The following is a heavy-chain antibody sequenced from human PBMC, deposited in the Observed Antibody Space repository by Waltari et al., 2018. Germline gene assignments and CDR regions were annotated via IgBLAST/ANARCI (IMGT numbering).Heavy chain of an antibody. J-gene: IGHJ4*02. D-gene: IGHD6-6*01. CDR2: IYSGGST. CDR1: GFTFSSYA. Sequence: EVQLLESGGGLVQPGGSLRLSCAASGFTFSSYAMSWVRQAPGKGLEWVSVIYSGGSTYYADSVKGRFTISRDNSKNTLYLQMNSLRAEDTAVYYCARKGYAARHYYFDYWGQGTLVTVSS. CDR3: ARKGYAARHYYFDY. V-gene: IGHV3-23*03.